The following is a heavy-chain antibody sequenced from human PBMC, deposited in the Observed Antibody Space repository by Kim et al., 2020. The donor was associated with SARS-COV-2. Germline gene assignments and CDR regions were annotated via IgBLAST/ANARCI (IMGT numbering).Heavy chain of an antibody. D-gene: IGHD2-15*01. V-gene: IGHV1-69*13. CDR2: IIPIFGTA. Sequence: SVKVSCKASGGTFSSYAISWVRQAPGQGLEWMGGIIPIFGTANYAQKFQGRVTITADESTSTAYMELSSLRSEDTAVYYCARDRGYCSGGSCYDYYYGMDVWCQETTVTVSS. CDR3: ARDRGYCSGGSCYDYYYGMDV. CDR1: GGTFSSYA. J-gene: IGHJ6*02.